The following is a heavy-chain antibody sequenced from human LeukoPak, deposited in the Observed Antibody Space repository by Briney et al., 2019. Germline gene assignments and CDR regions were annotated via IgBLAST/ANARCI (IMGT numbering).Heavy chain of an antibody. V-gene: IGHV1-8*03. CDR2: MNPNSGNT. CDR1: GYTFTSYD. CDR3: ARGRYCSGGSCYWRGSWFDP. D-gene: IGHD2-15*01. J-gene: IGHJ5*02. Sequence: ASVKVSCKASGYTFTSYDIHWVRQATGQGLEWMGWMNPNSGNTAYAQKFQGRVTITRNTSISTAYMELSSLRSEDTAVYYCARGRYCSGGSCYWRGSWFDPWAREPWSPSPQ.